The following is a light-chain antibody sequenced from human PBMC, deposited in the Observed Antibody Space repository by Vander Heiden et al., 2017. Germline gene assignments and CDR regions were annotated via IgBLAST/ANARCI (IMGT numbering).Light chain of an antibody. J-gene: IGLJ2*01. CDR1: SSNIGSNY. CDR3: AAWDDSLSVV. V-gene: IGLV1-47*01. CDR2: RNN. Sequence: QSVLTQPPSASGTPGQRVTIPCSGSSSNIGSNYVYWYQQPPGTAPNLLIYRNNQRPSGVPDRFSGSKSGTSASLAISGLRSEDEADYYCAAWDDSLSVVFGGGTKLTGL.